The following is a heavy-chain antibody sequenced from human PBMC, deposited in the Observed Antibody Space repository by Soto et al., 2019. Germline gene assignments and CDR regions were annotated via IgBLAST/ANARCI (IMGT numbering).Heavy chain of an antibody. Sequence: EVQLVDSGGGLVQPGRSLRLSCAASGFTVDIYAMHWVRQAPGKGLEWVSSISWNSGTRGYADSVKGRFTISRDNAKNSLYLQMDSLRTEDTAFYYCAKELGGYSYGYELDHWGQGTLVAVSS. CDR3: AKELGGYSYGYELDH. D-gene: IGHD5-18*01. CDR2: ISWNSGTR. V-gene: IGHV3-9*01. J-gene: IGHJ4*02. CDR1: GFTVDIYA.